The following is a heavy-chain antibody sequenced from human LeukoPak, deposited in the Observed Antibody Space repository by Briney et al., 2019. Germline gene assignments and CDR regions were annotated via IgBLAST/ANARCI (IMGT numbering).Heavy chain of an antibody. J-gene: IGHJ4*02. CDR3: AKGHAYGLGESYLDF. Sequence: GRSLGLSCEASGYTFDDYAMHWVRPAPGKGLEWVSAISRNSGSIGYADSVKGRFTISRDNGRTSLYLKMNSLRTEDTALYYCAKGHAYGLGESYLDFWGQGTLVSVSS. V-gene: IGHV3-9*01. CDR2: ISRNSGSI. CDR1: GYTFDDYA. D-gene: IGHD3-10*01.